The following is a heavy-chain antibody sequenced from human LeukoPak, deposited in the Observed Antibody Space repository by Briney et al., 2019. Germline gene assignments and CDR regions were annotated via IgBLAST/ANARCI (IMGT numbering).Heavy chain of an antibody. CDR1: GGSISTYH. D-gene: IGHD5-18*01. CDR3: ARDKQHSYGRYFDH. J-gene: IGHJ4*02. V-gene: IGHV4-59*01. Sequence: SETLSLTCTVSGGSISTYHWNWIRKSPGKGLEWIGNMQSTGNSNYNPSLKSRVTMSVDMSRNQIVLNLSSVTAADTAVYFCARDKQHSYGRYFDHWGQGTLVTVSS. CDR2: MQSTGNS.